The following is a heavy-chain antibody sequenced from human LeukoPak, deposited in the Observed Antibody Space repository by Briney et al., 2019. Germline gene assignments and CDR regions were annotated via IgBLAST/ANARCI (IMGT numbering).Heavy chain of an antibody. CDR2: INPSAGST. V-gene: IGHV1-46*01. D-gene: IGHD5-18*01. CDR1: GYTFTSYY. CDR3: ARWGLQLLAPLDY. J-gene: IGHJ4*02. Sequence: GASVKVSCKASGYTFTSYYMHWVRQAPGQGLEWMGIINPSAGSTSYAQKFQGRVTMTRDTSTSTVYTELSSLRSEDAAVYYCARWGLQLLAPLDYWGQGTLVTVSS.